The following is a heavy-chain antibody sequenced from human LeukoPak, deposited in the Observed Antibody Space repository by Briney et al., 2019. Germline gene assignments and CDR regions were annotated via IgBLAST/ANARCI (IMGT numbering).Heavy chain of an antibody. D-gene: IGHD3-22*01. J-gene: IGHJ4*02. Sequence: PGGSLRLSCAASGFTFSSYAMSWVRQAPGKGLEWVSAISGSGGSTYYADSVKGRFTISRDNSKNTLYLQMNSLRAEDTAVYYCAKDQGVNYYDSSGYQDYWGQGTLVTVSS. CDR2: ISGSGGST. CDR1: GFTFSSYA. CDR3: AKDQGVNYYDSSGYQDY. V-gene: IGHV3-23*01.